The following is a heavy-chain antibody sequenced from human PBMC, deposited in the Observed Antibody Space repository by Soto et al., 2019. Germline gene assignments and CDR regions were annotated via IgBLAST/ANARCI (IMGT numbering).Heavy chain of an antibody. CDR1: GGSISSYY. CDR3: ARQGFGPLHGLVDV. V-gene: IGHV4-59*08. J-gene: IGHJ6*02. Sequence: QVQLQESGPGLVKPSETMSLSCTVSGGSISSYYWSWFRQSPGKRMEWIGYVHHSWGSSYNPSLQSRVAISLDTYKSQSSLKVTSVTATDTAVYYCARQGFGPLHGLVDVWGQGTTVTVSS. CDR2: VHHSWGS. D-gene: IGHD3-10*01.